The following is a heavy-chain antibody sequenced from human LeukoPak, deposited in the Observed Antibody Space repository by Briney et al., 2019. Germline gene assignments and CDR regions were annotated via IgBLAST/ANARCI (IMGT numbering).Heavy chain of an antibody. Sequence: GGSLRLSCAASGFTFSTYAMHWVRQAPGKGLEYVSAISSNGGSTYYASSVQGRFTISRDNSKNALYLQMGSLRAEDMAVYYCARVKAGERGYFGYWGQGTLVTVSS. CDR1: GFTFSTYA. D-gene: IGHD1-1*01. J-gene: IGHJ4*02. CDR2: ISSNGGST. CDR3: ARVKAGERGYFGY. V-gene: IGHV3-64*01.